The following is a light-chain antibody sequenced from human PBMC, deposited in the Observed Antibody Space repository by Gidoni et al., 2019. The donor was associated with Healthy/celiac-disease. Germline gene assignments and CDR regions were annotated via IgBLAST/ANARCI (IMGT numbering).Light chain of an antibody. J-gene: IGKJ4*01. CDR3: QQRSNWPLT. V-gene: IGKV3-11*01. CDR1: QSFSSY. CDR2: AAS. Sequence: EIVLTQSPATLSLSPGERAILSCRASQSFSSYLAWYQQQPGKPPRLLIYAASNRATGIPARFSGSGSGTDFTLTISSLEPEDFAVYYCQQRSNWPLTFGGGTKVEIK.